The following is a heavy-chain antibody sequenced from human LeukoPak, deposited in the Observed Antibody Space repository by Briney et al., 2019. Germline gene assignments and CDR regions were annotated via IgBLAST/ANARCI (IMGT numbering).Heavy chain of an antibody. Sequence: PGGSLRLSCATSGFTFSSYWMNWVRQAPGRGLEWVSCISDSSSYIYYADSVKGRFTISRDNAKNSLYLQINSLRVEDTAVYYCVRAFNYYGSGTTFDNWGQGTLVTVSS. CDR2: ISDSSSYI. J-gene: IGHJ4*02. D-gene: IGHD3-10*01. V-gene: IGHV3-21*01. CDR1: GFTFSSYW. CDR3: VRAFNYYGSGTTFDN.